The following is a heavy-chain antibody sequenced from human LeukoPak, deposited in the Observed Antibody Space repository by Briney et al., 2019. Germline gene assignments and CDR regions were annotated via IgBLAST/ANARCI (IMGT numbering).Heavy chain of an antibody. J-gene: IGHJ5*02. D-gene: IGHD2-8*01. CDR3: AVRGVHWFDP. Sequence: PSETLSLTCAVYGGSFSGHYWSWIRQPPGKGLEWIGEINHSGSTNYNPSLKSRVTISVDTSKNQFSLKLSSVTAADTAVYYCAVRGVHWFDPWGQGTLVTVSS. V-gene: IGHV4-34*01. CDR1: GGSFSGHY. CDR2: INHSGST.